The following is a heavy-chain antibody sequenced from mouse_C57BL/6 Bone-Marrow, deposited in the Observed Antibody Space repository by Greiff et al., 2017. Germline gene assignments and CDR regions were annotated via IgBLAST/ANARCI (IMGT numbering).Heavy chain of an antibody. Sequence: QVQLQQSGPELVKPGASVKISCKASGYAFSSSWMNWVKQRPGKGLEWIGRIYPGDGDTNYNGTFKGKATLTADKSSSTAYMQLSSLTSEDSAVYFCARGLYYYGSSPWYFDVWGTGTTVTVSS. V-gene: IGHV1-82*01. CDR3: ARGLYYYGSSPWYFDV. J-gene: IGHJ1*03. CDR1: GYAFSSSW. D-gene: IGHD1-1*01. CDR2: IYPGDGDT.